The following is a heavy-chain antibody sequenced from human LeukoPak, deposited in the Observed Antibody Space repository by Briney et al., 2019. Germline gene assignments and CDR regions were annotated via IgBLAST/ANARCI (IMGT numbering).Heavy chain of an antibody. CDR2: ISAYNGNT. Sequence: ASVKVSCKASGYTFTGYYMHWVRQAPGQGLEWMGWISAYNGNTNYAQKLQGRVTMTTDTSTSTAYMELRSLRSDDTAVYYCARGIGGSYYYYYMDVWGKGTTVTVSS. CDR3: ARGIGGSYYYYYMDV. V-gene: IGHV1-18*04. CDR1: GYTFTGYY. D-gene: IGHD1-26*01. J-gene: IGHJ6*03.